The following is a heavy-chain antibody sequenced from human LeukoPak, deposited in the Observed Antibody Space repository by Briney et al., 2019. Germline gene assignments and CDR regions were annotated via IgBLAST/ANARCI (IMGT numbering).Heavy chain of an antibody. V-gene: IGHV3-7*02. CDR2: IKQDGSEK. Sequence: SGGSLRLSCAASGFSFSTYWMSWVRQAPGKGLEWVANIKQDGSEKYYVDSAKGRFTISRDNAKNSLYLQMNSLRIEHTAVFYCARVLVGGTNWFDPWGQGTLVTVSS. D-gene: IGHD1-26*01. CDR3: ARVLVGGTNWFDP. CDR1: GFSFSTYW. J-gene: IGHJ5*02.